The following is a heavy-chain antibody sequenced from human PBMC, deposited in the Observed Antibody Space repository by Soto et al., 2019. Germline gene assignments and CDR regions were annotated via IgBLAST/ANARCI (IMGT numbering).Heavy chain of an antibody. V-gene: IGHV3-20*04. J-gene: IGHJ6*02. Sequence: SLRLSCAASGFTFDDYGMIWVRQAPGKGLEWVSGINWNGGSTGYADSVKGRFTISRDNAKNSLYLQMNSLRAEDTALYYCAGGTYYGMDVWGQGTTVTVSS. CDR1: GFTFDDYG. D-gene: IGHD3-16*01. CDR2: INWNGGST. CDR3: AGGTYYGMDV.